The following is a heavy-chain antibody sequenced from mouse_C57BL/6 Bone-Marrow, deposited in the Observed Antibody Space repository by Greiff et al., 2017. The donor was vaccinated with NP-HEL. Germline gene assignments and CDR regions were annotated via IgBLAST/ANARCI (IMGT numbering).Heavy chain of an antibody. Sequence: EVMLVESGGGLVQPGGSLSLSCAASGFTFTDYYMSWVRQPPGKALEWFGFIRHKANGYTSEYSASVKGRFTTSRDNSQSFLDLQMKALRAEDSATYYCERYETAGAMDYWGQGTSVTVSS. D-gene: IGHD3-2*01. CDR3: ERYETAGAMDY. V-gene: IGHV7-3*01. CDR2: IRHKANGYTS. J-gene: IGHJ4*01. CDR1: GFTFTDYY.